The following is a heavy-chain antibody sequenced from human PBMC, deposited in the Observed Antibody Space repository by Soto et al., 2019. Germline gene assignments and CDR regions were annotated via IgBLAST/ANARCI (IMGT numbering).Heavy chain of an antibody. D-gene: IGHD1-26*01. Sequence: EVQLVESGGGLVQPGGSLRLSCAASGLTFSSYWMHWVRLAPGKGLVWVSRINTDGSSTTYADSVKGRFTISRDNTKNTLYLQMNSLRVEDTAVYYGARASGSNIQFDYWGQGTLVTVSS. V-gene: IGHV3-74*01. CDR1: GLTFSSYW. CDR2: INTDGSST. CDR3: ARASGSNIQFDY. J-gene: IGHJ4*02.